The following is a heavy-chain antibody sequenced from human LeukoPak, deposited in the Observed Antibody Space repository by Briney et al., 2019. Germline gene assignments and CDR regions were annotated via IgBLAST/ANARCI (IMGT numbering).Heavy chain of an antibody. Sequence: SEXXSLTCAVYGGSFSGYYWSWIRQPPGKGLEWIGEINHSGSTNYNPSLKSRVTISVDTSKNQFSLKLSSVTAADTAVYYCARVVPAATRRYYFDYWGQGTLVTVSS. CDR1: GGSFSGYY. V-gene: IGHV4-34*01. CDR3: ARVVPAATRRYYFDY. CDR2: INHSGST. J-gene: IGHJ4*02. D-gene: IGHD2-2*01.